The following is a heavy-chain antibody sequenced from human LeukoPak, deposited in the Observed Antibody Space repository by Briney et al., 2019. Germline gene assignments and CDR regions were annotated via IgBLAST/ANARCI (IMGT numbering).Heavy chain of an antibody. J-gene: IGHJ2*01. CDR2: INIDGSII. Sequence: GGSLRPSCSASGFAFRSYWMHWVRQVPGKGRVWVSRINIDGSIITYADSVKGRFTISRDNAKDTLYVQMNSLRAEDTALYYSARELGKYWYFYLWGRGSLVTVSS. CDR3: ARELGKYWYFYL. V-gene: IGHV3-74*03. CDR1: GFAFRSYW.